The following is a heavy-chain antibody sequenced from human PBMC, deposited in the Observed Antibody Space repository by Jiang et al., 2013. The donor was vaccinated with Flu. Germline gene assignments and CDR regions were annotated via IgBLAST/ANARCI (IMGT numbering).Heavy chain of an antibody. Sequence: FSSYSMNWVRQAPGKGLEWVSSISSSSSYIYYADSVKGRFTISRDNAKNSLYLQMNSLRAEDTAVYYCARDKREGSDYWGQGTLVTVSS. J-gene: IGHJ4*02. CDR2: ISSSSSYI. V-gene: IGHV3-21*01. D-gene: IGHD1-26*01. CDR3: ARDKREGSDY. CDR1: FSSYS.